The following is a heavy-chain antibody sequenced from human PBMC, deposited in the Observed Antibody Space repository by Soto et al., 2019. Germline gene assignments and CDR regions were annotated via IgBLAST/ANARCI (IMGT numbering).Heavy chain of an antibody. D-gene: IGHD2-2*01. J-gene: IGHJ5*02. CDR1: GDPISGGASF. Sequence: SETLSLTCTVSGDPISGGASFWSWIRQPPGKGLEWIANVYYSGSSYYNPSLKSRLTISVDTTKNQFSLQLKSMTAADTAVYYCAKLSCTSSTCYFPGWFDPWGQGTLVTVSS. V-gene: IGHV4-31*03. CDR2: VYYSGSS. CDR3: AKLSCTSSTCYFPGWFDP.